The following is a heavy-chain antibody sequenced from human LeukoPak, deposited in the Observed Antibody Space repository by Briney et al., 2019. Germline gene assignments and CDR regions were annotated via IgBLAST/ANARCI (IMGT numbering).Heavy chain of an antibody. CDR1: GFDFSAYE. V-gene: IGHV3-48*03. CDR3: ATLGYHLDS. Sequence: TGGSLRLSCAASGFDFSAYEMNWVRQAPGKGLEWVSYFAGSDTTTYYADSVKGRFTISRDNAKNSLYLQMNSLGAEDTGLYYCATLGYHLDSWGQGTLVTVSS. CDR2: FAGSDTTT. J-gene: IGHJ4*02. D-gene: IGHD3-22*01.